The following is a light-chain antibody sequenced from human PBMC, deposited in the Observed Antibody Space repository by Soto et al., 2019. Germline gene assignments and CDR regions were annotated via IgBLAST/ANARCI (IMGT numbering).Light chain of an antibody. CDR1: QSISSW. J-gene: IGKJ1*01. V-gene: IGKV1-5*01. CDR2: DAS. Sequence: IQMTPSPSTLSASVVDRVTITCRASQSISSWLAWYQQKPGKAPKLLIYDASSLESGVPSRFSGSGSGTEFTLTISSLQPEDFATYYCQQYNSYWTFGQGTKVDIK. CDR3: QQYNSYWT.